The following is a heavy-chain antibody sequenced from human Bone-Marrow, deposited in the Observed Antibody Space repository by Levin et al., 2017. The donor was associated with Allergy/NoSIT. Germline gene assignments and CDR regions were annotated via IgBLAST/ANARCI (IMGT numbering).Heavy chain of an antibody. D-gene: IGHD5-18*01. V-gene: IGHV3-11*03. J-gene: IGHJ1*01. Sequence: GESLKISCAASGFTFSDHYMSWIRQAPGKGLEWVSYISSSSSYTNYADSVKGRFTISRDNAKNSLYLQMNSLRAEDTAVYYCARCGQLAEYFQHWGQGTLVTVSS. CDR1: GFTFSDHY. CDR2: ISSSSSYT. CDR3: ARCGQLAEYFQH.